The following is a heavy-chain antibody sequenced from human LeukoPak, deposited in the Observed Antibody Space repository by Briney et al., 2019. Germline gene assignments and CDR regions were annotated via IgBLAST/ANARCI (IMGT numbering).Heavy chain of an antibody. J-gene: IGHJ5*02. CDR3: ARTRPTYYDFWSGYYKGRNWFDP. Sequence: SETLSLTRAVYGGSFSGYYWSWIRQPPGKGLEWIGEINHSGSTNYNPSLKSRVTISVDTSKNQFSLKLSSVTAADTAVYYCARTRPTYYDFWSGYYKGRNWFDPWGQGTLVTVSS. D-gene: IGHD3-3*01. CDR2: INHSGST. V-gene: IGHV4-34*01. CDR1: GGSFSGYY.